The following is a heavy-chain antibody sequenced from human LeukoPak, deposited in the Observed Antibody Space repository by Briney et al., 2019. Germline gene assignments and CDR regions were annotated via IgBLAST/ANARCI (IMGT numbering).Heavy chain of an antibody. J-gene: IGHJ4*02. D-gene: IGHD5-12*01. Sequence: PSETLSLTCTVSGGSISSYYWSWIRQPAGEGLEWIGRIYTSGSTNYNPSLKSRVTISVDESKNQFSLKLSSVTAADTAAYYCARGSRIVAIDYWGQGTLVTVSS. CDR1: GGSISSYY. CDR3: ARGSRIVAIDY. V-gene: IGHV4-4*07. CDR2: IYTSGST.